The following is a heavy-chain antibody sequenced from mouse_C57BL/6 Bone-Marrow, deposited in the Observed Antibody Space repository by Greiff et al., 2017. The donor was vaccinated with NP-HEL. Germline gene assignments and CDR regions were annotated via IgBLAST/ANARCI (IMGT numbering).Heavy chain of an antibody. CDR3: TRGLGIDV. Sequence: VQLQQSGTVLARPGASVKMSCKTSGYTFTSYWMHWVKQRPGQGLEWIGAIYPGNGDTSYNQKFQGKAKLTAVTSASTAYMELSSLTTEDSAVYYCTRGLGIDVWGTGTTVTVSS. V-gene: IGHV1-5*01. D-gene: IGHD3-1*01. CDR2: IYPGNGDT. J-gene: IGHJ1*03. CDR1: GYTFTSYW.